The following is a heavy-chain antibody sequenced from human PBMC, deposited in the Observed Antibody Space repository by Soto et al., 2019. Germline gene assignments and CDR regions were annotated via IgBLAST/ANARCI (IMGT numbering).Heavy chain of an antibody. CDR2: ISAYNGNT. V-gene: IGHV1-18*01. D-gene: IGHD5-18*01. Sequence: EASVKVSCTDSGYRFTSNGISWVRQAPGQGLEWMGWISAYNGNTKYAQNLQGRVTMTTDTSTSTAYMELRSLRSDDTAVYYCARDQAMAQFDYWGQGTLVTVSS. CDR3: ARDQAMAQFDY. J-gene: IGHJ4*02. CDR1: GYRFTSNG.